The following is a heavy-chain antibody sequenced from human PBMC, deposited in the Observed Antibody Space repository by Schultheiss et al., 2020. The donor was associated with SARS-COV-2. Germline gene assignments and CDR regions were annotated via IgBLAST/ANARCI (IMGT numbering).Heavy chain of an antibody. D-gene: IGHD1-1*01. CDR1: GGTFTSYD. Sequence: ASVKVSCKASGGTFTSYDINWVRQATGQGLEWMGWMNPNSGNTGYAQKFQGRVTMTRNTSISTAYMELSSLRSEDTAVYYCARRWATDYYYGMDVWGQGTTVTVSS. J-gene: IGHJ6*02. CDR3: ARRWATDYYYGMDV. CDR2: MNPNSGNT. V-gene: IGHV1-8*01.